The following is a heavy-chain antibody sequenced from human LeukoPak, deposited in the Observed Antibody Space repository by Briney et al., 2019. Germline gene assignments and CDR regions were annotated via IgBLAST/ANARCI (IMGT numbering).Heavy chain of an antibody. CDR1: GFTFSSYV. V-gene: IGHV3-53*01. Sequence: PGGSLRLSCAASGFTFSSYVMSWVRQAPGKGLEWVSVIYSGGNTYYADSVKGRFTISRDNSKNTLYLQMNSLRAEDTAVYYCARDSSDYGGKGVDYWGQGTLVTVSS. CDR2: IYSGGNT. CDR3: ARDSSDYGGKGVDY. J-gene: IGHJ4*02. D-gene: IGHD4-23*01.